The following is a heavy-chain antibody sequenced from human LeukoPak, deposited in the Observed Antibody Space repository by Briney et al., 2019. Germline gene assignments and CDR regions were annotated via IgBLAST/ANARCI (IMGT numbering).Heavy chain of an antibody. CDR3: ARLLDYDNSGDPDTFDI. Sequence: SEALSLTCTVSGGSVINYDCTWIRQPPRKGLEWSAFIYYTGRTRYNPSLQSRATISLDTSKNHFSLQLRSLTAADTAVYSCARLLDYDNSGDPDTFDIWGQGTMVSVSS. CDR2: IYYTGRT. D-gene: IGHD3-22*01. V-gene: IGHV4-59*02. J-gene: IGHJ3*02. CDR1: GGSVINYD.